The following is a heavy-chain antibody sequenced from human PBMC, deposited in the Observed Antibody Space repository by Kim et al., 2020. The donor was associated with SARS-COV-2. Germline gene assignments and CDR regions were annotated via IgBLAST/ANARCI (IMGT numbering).Heavy chain of an antibody. CDR3: ARFRVAALVPYSVDY. V-gene: IGHV4-39*01. J-gene: IGHJ4*02. D-gene: IGHD3-9*01. Sequence: RSLKSRVTISVDTSKNQFSLMVRTVTAADTAVYYCARFRVAALVPYSVDYWGQGTLVTVSS.